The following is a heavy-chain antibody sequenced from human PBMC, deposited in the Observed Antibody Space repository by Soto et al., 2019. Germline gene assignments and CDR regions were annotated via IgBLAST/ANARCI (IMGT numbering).Heavy chain of an antibody. CDR1: GFTFSSYA. Sequence: EVQLLESGGGYVQRGGSLRLSCAASGFTFSSYAMSWVRQAPRKGLEWVSAITDSGFSTFYSDSVKGRFTISRDNSKNTLFLQMNSLRVEDTAVYYCAKELGKAAPEPFDPWGQGTLVTVSS. CDR3: AKELGKAAPEPFDP. CDR2: ITDSGFST. J-gene: IGHJ5*02. V-gene: IGHV3-23*01. D-gene: IGHD6-13*01.